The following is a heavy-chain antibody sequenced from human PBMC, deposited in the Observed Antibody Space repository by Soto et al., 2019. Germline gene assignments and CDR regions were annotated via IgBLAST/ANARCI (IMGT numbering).Heavy chain of an antibody. V-gene: IGHV3-64*01. D-gene: IGHD6-19*01. CDR3: ARVYSSGWHDAFDI. Sequence: GGSLRLSCAASGFAFSSYAMHWVRQAPGKGLEYVSAISSNGGSTCYANSVKGRFTISRDNSQNTLYLQMGSLRAEDMAVYYCARVYSSGWHDAFDIWGQGTMVTVSS. CDR1: GFAFSSYA. CDR2: ISSNGGST. J-gene: IGHJ3*02.